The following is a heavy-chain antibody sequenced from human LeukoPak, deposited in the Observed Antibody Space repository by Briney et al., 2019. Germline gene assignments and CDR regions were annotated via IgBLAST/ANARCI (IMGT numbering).Heavy chain of an antibody. V-gene: IGHV4-34*01. J-gene: IGHJ5*02. CDR1: GGSFSGYY. CDR3: ARDRYCSGGSCYLGWFDP. D-gene: IGHD2-15*01. Sequence: SETLSLTCAVYGGSFSGYYWSWIRQPPGKGLEWIGEINHSGSTNYNPSLKSRVTITVDASKNLFALKLSSVTAADTAVYYCARDRYCSGGSCYLGWFDPWGQGTLVTVSS. CDR2: INHSGST.